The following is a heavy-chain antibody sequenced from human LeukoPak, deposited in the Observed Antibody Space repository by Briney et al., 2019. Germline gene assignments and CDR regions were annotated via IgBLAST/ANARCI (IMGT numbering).Heavy chain of an antibody. V-gene: IGHV1-69*04. J-gene: IGHJ5*02. CDR1: GGTFSSYA. Sequence: GSSVTVSFTASGGTFSSYAISWVRQAPGQGLEWMGRIIPILGIANYAQKFQGRVTITADKSTSTAYMELSSLRSEDTAVYYCAREEVVRGVIRCWFDPWGQGTLVTVSS. D-gene: IGHD3-10*01. CDR3: AREEVVRGVIRCWFDP. CDR2: IIPILGIA.